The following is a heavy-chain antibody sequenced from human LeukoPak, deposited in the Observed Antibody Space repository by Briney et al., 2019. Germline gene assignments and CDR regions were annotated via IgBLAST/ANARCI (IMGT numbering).Heavy chain of an antibody. J-gene: IGHJ4*02. CDR3: ARDEEQQLLDY. CDR2: INSDGSST. V-gene: IGHV3-74*01. CDR1: GFTFSSYW. Sequence: PGGSLRLSCAASGFTFSSYWMHWVRQAPGKGLVWVSRINSDGSSTSYADSVKGRFTISRDNAKNTLYLQMNSLRAGDTAVYYCARDEEQQLLDYWGQGTLVTVSS. D-gene: IGHD6-13*01.